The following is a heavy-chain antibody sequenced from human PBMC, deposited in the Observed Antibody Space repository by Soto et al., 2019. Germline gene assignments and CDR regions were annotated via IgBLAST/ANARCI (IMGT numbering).Heavy chain of an antibody. Sequence: SELLSLTCAVYVGSFSGYYWSWIRQPPGKGLVWIGYVYNSGSTNYNPSLKSRVTISEDTSKSQFSLKVNSMTAANTAVYYCARYRREAVAGYTLDNWGQGILVTVSS. J-gene: IGHJ4*02. CDR3: ARYRREAVAGYTLDN. V-gene: IGHV4-59*01. CDR1: VGSFSGYY. D-gene: IGHD6-13*01. CDR2: VYNSGST.